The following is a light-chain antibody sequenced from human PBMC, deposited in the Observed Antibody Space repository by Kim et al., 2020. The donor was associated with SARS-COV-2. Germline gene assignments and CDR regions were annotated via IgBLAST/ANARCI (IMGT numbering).Light chain of an antibody. Sequence: PGERAPLSCRARQSGSQNFLAWYRQSPGQPPSPHIYGAPTRATGTPDRMSGSGSGTDFTLPITRLEPEDFAVYYCQQYGTPPYTFGQGTKLEI. CDR3: QQYGTPPYT. CDR1: QSGSQNF. CDR2: GAP. J-gene: IGKJ2*01. V-gene: IGKV3-20*01.